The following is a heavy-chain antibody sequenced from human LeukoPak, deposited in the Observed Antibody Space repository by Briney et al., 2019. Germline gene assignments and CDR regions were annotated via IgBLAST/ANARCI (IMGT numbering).Heavy chain of an antibody. CDR3: ARVMRYYYDSSGPDVFDI. V-gene: IGHV3-30-3*01. Sequence: GGSLRLSCAASGFTFSSYAMHWVRQAPGKGLEWVAVISYDGSNKYYADSVKGRFTISRDNSKNTLYLQMNSLRAEDTAVYYCARVMRYYYDSSGPDVFDIWGQGTMVTVSS. D-gene: IGHD3-22*01. CDR2: ISYDGSNK. J-gene: IGHJ3*02. CDR1: GFTFSSYA.